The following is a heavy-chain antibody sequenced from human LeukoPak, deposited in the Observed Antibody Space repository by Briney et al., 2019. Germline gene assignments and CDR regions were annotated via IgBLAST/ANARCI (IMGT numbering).Heavy chain of an antibody. J-gene: IGHJ5*02. CDR1: GFTFSDYY. V-gene: IGHV3-11*06. CDR3: ARDSVVPAAEGNWFDP. D-gene: IGHD2-2*01. Sequence: GGSLRPSCAASGFTFSDYYMSWIRQAPGKGLEWVSYISSSSSYTNYADSVKGRFTISRDNAKNSLYLQMNSLRAEDTAVYYCARDSVVPAAEGNWFDPWGQGTLVTVSS. CDR2: ISSSSSYT.